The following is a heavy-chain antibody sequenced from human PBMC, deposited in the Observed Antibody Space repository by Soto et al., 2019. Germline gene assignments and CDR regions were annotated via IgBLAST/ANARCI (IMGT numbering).Heavy chain of an antibody. CDR1: GFTVSSNY. J-gene: IGHJ4*02. CDR3: ARDRYPFDY. CDR2: IYSGGST. Sequence: EVQLVESGGGLIQPGGSLRLSCAASGFTVSSNYISWVRQATGKGLEWVSVIYSGGSTYYADSVKGRFTISRDNSKNTLYLQMYCLRAEDTAVYYCARDRYPFDYWGQRTLVTVSS. D-gene: IGHD1-26*01. V-gene: IGHV3-53*01.